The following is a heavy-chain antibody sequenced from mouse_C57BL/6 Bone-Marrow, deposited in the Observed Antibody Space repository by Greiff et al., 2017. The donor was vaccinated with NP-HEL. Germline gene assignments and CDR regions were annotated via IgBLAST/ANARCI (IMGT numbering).Heavy chain of an antibody. D-gene: IGHD1-1*01. CDR3: TVHYYGSPWFAY. Sequence: VQLQQSGAELVRPGASVKLSCTASGFNIKDDYMHWVKQRPEQGLEWIGWIDPENGDTEYASKFQGKATITADTSSNTAYLQLSSLTSEDTAVYYCTVHYYGSPWFAYWGQGTLVTVSA. J-gene: IGHJ3*01. CDR2: IDPENGDT. V-gene: IGHV14-4*01. CDR1: GFNIKDDY.